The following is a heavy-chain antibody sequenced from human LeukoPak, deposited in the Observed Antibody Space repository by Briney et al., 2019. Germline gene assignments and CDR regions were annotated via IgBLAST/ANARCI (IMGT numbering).Heavy chain of an antibody. Sequence: GASVKVSCKASGYTFTGYYMHWVRQAPGQGLEWMGWINPNSGGTNYAQKFQGRVTMTRDTSISTAYMELSRLRSDDTAGYYWAKSRGIAGAGPPPLGLNYYGMDVWGQGTTVTVSS. CDR2: INPNSGGT. CDR3: AKSRGIAGAGPPPLGLNYYGMDV. D-gene: IGHD6-13*01. CDR1: GYTFTGYY. V-gene: IGHV1-2*02. J-gene: IGHJ6*02.